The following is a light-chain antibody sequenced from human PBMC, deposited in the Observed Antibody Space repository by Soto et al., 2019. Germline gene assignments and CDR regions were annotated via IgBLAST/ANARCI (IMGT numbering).Light chain of an antibody. CDR2: DAS. CDR1: QDISNY. J-gene: IGKJ3*01. V-gene: IGKV1-33*01. CDR3: QQYDNVGFT. Sequence: DLQMTQSPSSLSASVGDRVTITCQASQDISNYLNWYQQKPGKAPKLLIYDASNLETGVPSRFIGSGSGTDFTFTISSLQPEDIATYYCQQYDNVGFTFGPGTKVDIK.